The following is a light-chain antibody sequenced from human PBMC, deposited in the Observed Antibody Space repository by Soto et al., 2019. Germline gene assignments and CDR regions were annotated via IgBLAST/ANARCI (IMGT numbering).Light chain of an antibody. J-gene: IGKJ5*01. Sequence: EIVLTQSPGTLSLSPGERASLSCRASQSVSSNYLAWFQQKPGQAPRLLISGASNRASDIPDRFSGSGSGTEFTLTISSLQSEDFAVYYCQQYGSSPLTFGQGTRLEIK. CDR1: QSVSSNY. CDR3: QQYGSSPLT. CDR2: GAS. V-gene: IGKV3-20*01.